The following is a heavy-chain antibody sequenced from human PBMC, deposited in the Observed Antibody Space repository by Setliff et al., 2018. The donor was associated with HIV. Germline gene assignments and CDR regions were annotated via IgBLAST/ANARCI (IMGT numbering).Heavy chain of an antibody. V-gene: IGHV4-39*07. CDR2: IYYSGST. CDR3: ARNPCSGGSCPDAFDI. D-gene: IGHD2-15*01. Sequence: PSETLSLTCTVSGFSITTRNYYWGWVRQPPGKGLEWDGSIYYSGSTYYNPSLKSRLSISVDTLKNQFSLKLSSVTAADTAVYYCARNPCSGGSCPDAFDIWGQGTMVTVSS. CDR1: GFSITTRNYY. J-gene: IGHJ3*02.